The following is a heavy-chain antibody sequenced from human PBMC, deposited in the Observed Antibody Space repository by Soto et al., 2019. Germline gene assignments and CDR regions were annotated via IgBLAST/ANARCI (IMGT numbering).Heavy chain of an antibody. V-gene: IGHV3-15*01. CDR1: GLTFTKAW. Sequence: EVQLVESGGGLVKPGGSLRLSCVVSGLTFTKAWMSWVRQAPGKGLEWVGRIKTVSEGETTDYAAPVKGRFTISRDESKNTLYLQMNNLTTEDTAVYYCTTDVEDNGNDGDFDYWGQGTLVTVSS. J-gene: IGHJ4*02. CDR3: TTDVEDNGNDGDFDY. CDR2: IKTVSEGETT. D-gene: IGHD1-1*01.